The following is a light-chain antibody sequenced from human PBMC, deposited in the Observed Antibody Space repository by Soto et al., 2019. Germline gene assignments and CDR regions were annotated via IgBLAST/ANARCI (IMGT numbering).Light chain of an antibody. V-gene: IGLV3-21*02. CDR2: DDG. CDR1: NIEIKS. CDR3: QVWDTTNPVI. Sequence: SYELTQPPSVSVAPGQTASLTCGGNNIEIKSVHWYQQKPGQAPVLGVYDDGDRTTGIPERFSGSKSGNTATLTTSRVEAGDEADYYCQVWDTTNPVIFGGGTKLTVL. J-gene: IGLJ2*01.